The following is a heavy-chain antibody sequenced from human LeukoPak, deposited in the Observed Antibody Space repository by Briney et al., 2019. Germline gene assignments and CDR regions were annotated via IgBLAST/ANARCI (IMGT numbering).Heavy chain of an antibody. CDR3: AAVGHYLSNAFNT. CDR1: GFTFGDYY. CDR2: IKSRGDGETR. J-gene: IGHJ3*02. D-gene: IGHD2/OR15-2a*01. V-gene: IGHV3-15*01. Sequence: GGSLRLSCAASGFTFGDYYMDWVRQAPGKGLEWVGRIKSRGDGETRDYAARVKDRFIISRDDSKNTLYLEMNSLRPEDTAVYYCAAVGHYLSNAFNTWGQGTFVTVSA.